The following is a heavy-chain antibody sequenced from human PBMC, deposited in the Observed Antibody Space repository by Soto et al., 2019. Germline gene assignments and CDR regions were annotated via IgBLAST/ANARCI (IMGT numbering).Heavy chain of an antibody. V-gene: IGHV3-30-3*01. D-gene: IGHD3-10*01. CDR3: AKAVMVRGIYYGMDV. J-gene: IGHJ6*02. Sequence: GGSLRLSCAASGFTFSIYAMHWVRQAPGKGLEWVAVISYDGSTYYADSVKGRFTISRDNSKNTLFLQMNSLRAEDTAVYHCAKAVMVRGIYYGMDVRGQGTTVTVSS. CDR2: ISYDGST. CDR1: GFTFSIYA.